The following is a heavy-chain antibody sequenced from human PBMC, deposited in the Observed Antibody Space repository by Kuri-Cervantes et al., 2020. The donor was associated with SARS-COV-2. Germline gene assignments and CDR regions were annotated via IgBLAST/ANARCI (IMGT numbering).Heavy chain of an antibody. CDR3: ARDQIPVSPTDYQYGLDV. J-gene: IGHJ6*02. CDR1: GGTFSSDG. Sequence: GGSLRLSCKASGGTFSSDGINWVRQAPGQGLEWMGGVIPIFATTNYAQKFQGRVTITADKSTSTAYMELSNLQSEDTAVYYCARDQIPVSPTDYQYGLDVWGQGTTVTVSS. D-gene: IGHD5/OR15-5a*01. V-gene: IGHV1-69*06. CDR2: VIPIFATT.